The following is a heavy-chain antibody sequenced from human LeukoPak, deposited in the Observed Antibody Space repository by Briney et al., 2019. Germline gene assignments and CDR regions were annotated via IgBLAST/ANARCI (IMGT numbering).Heavy chain of an antibody. V-gene: IGHV1-69*06. Sequence: SVKVSCKASGRTFSSYAISWVRQAPGQGLEWMGGIIPIFGTANYAQKFQGRVTITADKSTSTAYMELSSLRSEDTAVYYCARVSKLRGYYFDYWGQGTLVTVSS. D-gene: IGHD4-23*01. CDR2: IIPIFGTA. J-gene: IGHJ4*02. CDR1: GRTFSSYA. CDR3: ARVSKLRGYYFDY.